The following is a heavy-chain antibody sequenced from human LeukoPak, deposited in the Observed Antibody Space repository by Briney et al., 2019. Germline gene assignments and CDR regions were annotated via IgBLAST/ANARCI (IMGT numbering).Heavy chain of an antibody. D-gene: IGHD4-23*01. Sequence: GGSLRLSCEASGFTFSAYAMTWVRQAPGKGLEWVSTISSTAATTYYADSVKGRFTISRDNSKNTLYLQMNSLKADDTAVHYCARNYGGNYLYYFDYWGQGTLVTVSS. V-gene: IGHV3-23*01. CDR3: ARNYGGNYLYYFDY. CDR1: GFTFSAYA. J-gene: IGHJ4*02. CDR2: ISSTAATT.